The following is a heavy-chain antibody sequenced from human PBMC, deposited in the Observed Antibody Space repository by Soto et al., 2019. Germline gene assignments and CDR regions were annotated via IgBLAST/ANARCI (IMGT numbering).Heavy chain of an antibody. Sequence: QITLKESGPTLVKPTQTLTLTCTFSGFSLSTNGMGVGWIRQPPGKALEWLALIHWDGERRYSPSLENRPTITKDTATNHVVITVSNVDLVDTATYYCAPGHCGQTCYPTHFDNWGQGTLVTVSS. D-gene: IGHD2-21*01. J-gene: IGHJ4*02. CDR1: GFSLSTNGMG. CDR2: IHWDGER. CDR3: APGHCGQTCYPTHFDN. V-gene: IGHV2-5*02.